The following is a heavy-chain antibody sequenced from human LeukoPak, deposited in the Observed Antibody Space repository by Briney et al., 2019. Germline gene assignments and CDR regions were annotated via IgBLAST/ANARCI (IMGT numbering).Heavy chain of an antibody. D-gene: IGHD4-17*01. J-gene: IGHJ4*02. CDR1: GASISSGGYS. Sequence: SETLSLTCAVSGASISSGGYSWSWIRQPPGKGLEWIGCIYHTGSTHYNPSLKSRVTMSVDTSKNQFSLKLSSVTAADTAVYYCARGLGYGDYFDYWGQGTLVTVSS. CDR2: IYHTGST. V-gene: IGHV4-30-2*01. CDR3: ARGLGYGDYFDY.